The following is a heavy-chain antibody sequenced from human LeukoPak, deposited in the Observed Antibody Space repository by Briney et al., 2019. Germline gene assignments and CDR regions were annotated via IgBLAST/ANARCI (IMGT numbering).Heavy chain of an antibody. V-gene: IGHV1-8*01. Sequence: GSVKVSCKASGYTFTSYDMNWVRQATGQGLEWMGWMNPNSGNTGYAQKFQGRVTMTRNTSISTAYMELSSLRAEDTAVYYCANGGSGYDLDYWGQGTLVTVSS. CDR3: ANGGSGYDLDY. CDR1: GYTFTSYD. J-gene: IGHJ4*02. CDR2: MNPNSGNT. D-gene: IGHD5-12*01.